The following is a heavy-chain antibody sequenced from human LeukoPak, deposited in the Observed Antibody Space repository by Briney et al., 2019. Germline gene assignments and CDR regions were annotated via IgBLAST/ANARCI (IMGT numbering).Heavy chain of an antibody. Sequence: PGGSLRLSCAASGFTFSSYWMSWVRQAPGKGLEWVANIKQDGSEKYYVDSVKGRFTISRDNAKNSLYLQMNSLRGDDTAVYYCATVAGDCSGGRCYLLRFDYWGQGTLVTVSS. V-gene: IGHV3-7*01. CDR1: GFTFSSYW. CDR3: ATVAGDCSGGRCYLLRFDY. CDR2: IKQDGSEK. D-gene: IGHD2-15*01. J-gene: IGHJ4*02.